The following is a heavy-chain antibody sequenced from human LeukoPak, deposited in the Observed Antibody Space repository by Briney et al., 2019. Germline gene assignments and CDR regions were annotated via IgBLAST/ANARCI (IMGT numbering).Heavy chain of an antibody. V-gene: IGHV3-23*05. Sequence: PGGSLRLSCAASGFIFSNYDMNWVRQAPGRGLEWVSAIDTASTFVYYADSVKGRFTVSRDNSKNTLYLQMNSLRSEDTAVYYCAKESGYNRGWDNFDLWGQGTLVTVSS. J-gene: IGHJ4*02. CDR2: IDTASTFV. CDR3: AKESGYNRGWDNFDL. CDR1: GFIFSNYD. D-gene: IGHD6-19*01.